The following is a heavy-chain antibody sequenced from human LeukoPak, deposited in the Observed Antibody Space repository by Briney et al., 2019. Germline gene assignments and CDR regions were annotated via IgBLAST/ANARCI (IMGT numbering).Heavy chain of an antibody. CDR3: ARVAAVAGHFDY. J-gene: IGHJ4*02. D-gene: IGHD6-19*01. CDR1: GYAFTGYY. Sequence: GASVKVSCKASGYAFTGYYMHWVRQAPGQGLEWMGWINPNSGGTNYAQKFQGRVTMTRDTSISTAYMELSRLRSDDTAVYYCARVAAVAGHFDYWGQGTLVTVSS. CDR2: INPNSGGT. V-gene: IGHV1-2*02.